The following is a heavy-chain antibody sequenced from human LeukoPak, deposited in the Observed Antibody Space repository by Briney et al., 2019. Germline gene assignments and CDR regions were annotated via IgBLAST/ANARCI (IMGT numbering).Heavy chain of an antibody. V-gene: IGHV3-48*01. Sequence: GGSLRLSCTASGFTFTSYAMNWVRQAPGKVLEWVSYISSSSSRINYADSVKGRFTVSRDNAKNSLYLQVNSLRAEDTAVYYCARQVWSGWSREFDNWGQGTLVTVSS. D-gene: IGHD6-19*01. CDR1: GFTFTSYA. J-gene: IGHJ4*02. CDR3: ARQVWSGWSREFDN. CDR2: ISSSSSRI.